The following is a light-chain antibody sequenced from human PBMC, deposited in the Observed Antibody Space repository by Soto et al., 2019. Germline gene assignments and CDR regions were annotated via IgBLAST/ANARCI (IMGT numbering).Light chain of an antibody. CDR1: QDIGSH. CDR3: QHYNSYSEA. J-gene: IGKJ1*01. CDR2: KAS. V-gene: IGKV1-5*03. Sequence: DIQMTQSPSSLSASVGDRFTITCLASQDIGSHLAWYQQKPEKAPKLLIYKASTLKSGVPSRFSGSGSGTEFTLTISSLQPDDFATYYCQHYNSYSEAFGQGTKVDIK.